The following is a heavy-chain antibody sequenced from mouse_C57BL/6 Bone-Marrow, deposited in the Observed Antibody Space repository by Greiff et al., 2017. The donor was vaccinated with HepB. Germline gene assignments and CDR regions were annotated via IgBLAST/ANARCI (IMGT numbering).Heavy chain of an antibody. V-gene: IGHV1-59*01. CDR1: GYTFTSYW. CDR3: ARKAYYSNLYYAMDY. D-gene: IGHD2-5*01. Sequence: QVQLQQSGAELARPGASVKLSCKASGYTFTSYWMHWVKQRPGQGLEWIGVIDPSDSYTNYNQKFKGKATLTVDTSSSTAYMQLSSLTSEDSAVYYCARKAYYSNLYYAMDYWGQGTSVTVTS. CDR2: IDPSDSYT. J-gene: IGHJ4*01.